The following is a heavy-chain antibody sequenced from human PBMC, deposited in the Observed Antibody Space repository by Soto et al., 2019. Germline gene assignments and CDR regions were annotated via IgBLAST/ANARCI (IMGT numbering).Heavy chain of an antibody. V-gene: IGHV1-69*13. J-gene: IGHJ6*02. CDR2: IIPIFGTA. Sequence: ASVKFSCKASGGTFSSYAISWVRQAPGQGLEWMGGIIPIFGTANYAQKFQGRVTITADESTSTAYMELSSLRSEDTAVYYCARGGIAAAGRGYYYGMDVWGQGTTVTVSS. D-gene: IGHD6-13*01. CDR3: ARGGIAAAGRGYYYGMDV. CDR1: GGTFSSYA.